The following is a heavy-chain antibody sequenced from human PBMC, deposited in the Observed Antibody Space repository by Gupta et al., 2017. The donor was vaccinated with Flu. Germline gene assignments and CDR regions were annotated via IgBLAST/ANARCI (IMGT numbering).Heavy chain of an antibody. J-gene: IGHJ4*02. Sequence: QVQLQQSGPGLVKPSQTLSLTCAISGDSVSSTRVAWNWVRQSPSRGLEWLGRTYYRSKWYNDYAMSGKSRIIIIADTSKNQLSLQLNSVTPEDTAVYYCARAVPNTSGYPLDYWGQGTLVTVSS. D-gene: IGHD6-19*01. CDR2: TYYRSKWYN. CDR3: ARAVPNTSGYPLDY. CDR1: GDSVSSTRVA. V-gene: IGHV6-1*01.